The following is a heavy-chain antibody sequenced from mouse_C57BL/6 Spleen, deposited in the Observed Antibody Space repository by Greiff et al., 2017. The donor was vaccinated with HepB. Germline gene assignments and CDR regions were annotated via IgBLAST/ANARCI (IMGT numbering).Heavy chain of an antibody. V-gene: IGHV1-81*01. Sequence: QVQLQQSGAELARPGASVKLSCKASGYTFTSYGISWVKQRTGQGLEWIGEIYPRSGNTYYNEKFKGKATLTADKSSSTAYMELSSLTSEDSAVYYCARREDSSGPFYYAMDYWGQGTSVTVSS. CDR2: IYPRSGNT. CDR1: GYTFTSYG. CDR3: ARREDSSGPFYYAMDY. D-gene: IGHD3-2*02. J-gene: IGHJ4*01.